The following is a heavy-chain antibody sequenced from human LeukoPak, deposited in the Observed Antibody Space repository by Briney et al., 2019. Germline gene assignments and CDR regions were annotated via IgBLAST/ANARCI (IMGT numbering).Heavy chain of an antibody. V-gene: IGHV4-31*03. Sequence: SQTLSLTCTVSSDSLNSGANYWSRIRLHPGKGLEWIGYIYYSGSTYYNPSLKSRLTISIDTSKNQFSLRLSSVTAADTSVYYCVRSRTRGTTVDYWGQGSLVTVSS. CDR3: VRSRTRGTTVDY. D-gene: IGHD4-17*01. CDR2: IYYSGST. CDR1: SDSLNSGANY. J-gene: IGHJ4*02.